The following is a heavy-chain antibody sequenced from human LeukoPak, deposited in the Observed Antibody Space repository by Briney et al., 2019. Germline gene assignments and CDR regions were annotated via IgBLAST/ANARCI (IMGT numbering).Heavy chain of an antibody. Sequence: GGSLRLSCAASGFTFSSYSMNWVRQAPGKGLEWVSSISSSSYIYYADSVKGRFTISRDNAKNSLYLQMNSLRAEDTAVYYCARWDSSGYPFDYWGQGTLVTVSS. D-gene: IGHD3-22*01. CDR2: ISSSSYI. J-gene: IGHJ4*02. CDR1: GFTFSSYS. V-gene: IGHV3-21*01. CDR3: ARWDSSGYPFDY.